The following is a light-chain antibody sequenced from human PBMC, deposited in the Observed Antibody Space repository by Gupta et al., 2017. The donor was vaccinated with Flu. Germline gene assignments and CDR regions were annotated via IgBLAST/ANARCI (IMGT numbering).Light chain of an antibody. Sequence: DIQMTQSPSTLSASVGDRVTITCWASQSISSWLAWYQQKPGKAPKRLIYKASSLESGVPSRFSGSGSGTEFTLTISSLQPDDFATYYCQQYNSFGLTFGGGTKVEIK. CDR3: QQYNSFGLT. J-gene: IGKJ4*01. CDR1: QSISSW. CDR2: KAS. V-gene: IGKV1-5*03.